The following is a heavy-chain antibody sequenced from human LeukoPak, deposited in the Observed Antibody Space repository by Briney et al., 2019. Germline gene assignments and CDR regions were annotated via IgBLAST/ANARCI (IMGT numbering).Heavy chain of an antibody. Sequence: SETLSLTCTVASGSIRTSYCSWIRQPPGKGLEWIGYIYYSGSTNYNPSLKSRVTISVDTSRNQFSLKLSSVTAADTAVYYCARAPNPDFFDDWGQGTLVTVSS. CDR1: SGSIRTSY. CDR3: ARAPNPDFFDD. V-gene: IGHV4-59*01. J-gene: IGHJ4*02. CDR2: IYYSGST. D-gene: IGHD2-8*01.